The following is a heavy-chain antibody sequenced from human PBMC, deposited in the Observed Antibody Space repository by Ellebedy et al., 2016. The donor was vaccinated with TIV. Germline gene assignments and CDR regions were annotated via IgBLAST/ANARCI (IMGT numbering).Heavy chain of an antibody. V-gene: IGHV3-30*18. Sequence: GESLKISXAASGFTFSSYGMHWVRQAPGKGLEWVAVISYDGSNKYYADSVKGRFTISRDNSKNTLYLQMNSLRAEDTAVYYCAKVSDLVPQDYYYGMDVWGQGTTVTVSS. CDR1: GFTFSSYG. D-gene: IGHD2-2*01. J-gene: IGHJ6*02. CDR2: ISYDGSNK. CDR3: AKVSDLVPQDYYYGMDV.